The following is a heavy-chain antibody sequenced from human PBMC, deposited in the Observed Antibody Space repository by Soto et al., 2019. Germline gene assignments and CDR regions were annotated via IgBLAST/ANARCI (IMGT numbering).Heavy chain of an antibody. Sequence: EVQLLESGGGLVQPGGSLRLSCAASGFNFNIYAMTWVRQAPGKGLEWVSTISPGGDSTYFADSVKGGVTISRDNSKNTLSLQMNSLRAEDTATYFCAKALGNPYYYYYVDVWGTGTTVTVSS. CDR2: ISPGGDST. CDR1: GFNFNIYA. J-gene: IGHJ6*03. V-gene: IGHV3-23*01. D-gene: IGHD1-1*01. CDR3: AKALGNPYYYYYVDV.